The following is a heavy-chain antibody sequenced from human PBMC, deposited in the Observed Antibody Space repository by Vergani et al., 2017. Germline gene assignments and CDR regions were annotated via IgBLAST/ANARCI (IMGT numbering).Heavy chain of an antibody. CDR1: GGPISSSSYY. CDR3: ARHRGVGANDY. J-gene: IGHJ4*02. CDR2: IYYSGST. V-gene: IGHV4-39*01. Sequence: QLQLQESGPGLVKPSETLSLTCTVSGGPISSSSYYWGWIRQPPGKGLEWIGSIYYSGSTYYNPSLKSRVTISVDTSKNQFSLKLSSVTAADTAVYYCARHRGVGANDYWGQGTLVTVSS. D-gene: IGHD1-26*01.